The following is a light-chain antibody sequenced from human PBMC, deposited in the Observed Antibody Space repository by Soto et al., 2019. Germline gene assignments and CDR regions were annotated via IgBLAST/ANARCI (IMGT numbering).Light chain of an antibody. CDR3: QQYGSSPAYT. Sequence: EIVLTQSPGTLSLSPGERATLSCRASQSVSSSYLAWYQQKPGQAPRLLIYGASNRATGIPDRFSGSGSGTDFTLTIIRLEPEDFAVFYCQQYGSSPAYTFGQGTKLELK. J-gene: IGKJ2*01. V-gene: IGKV3-20*01. CDR1: QSVSSSY. CDR2: GAS.